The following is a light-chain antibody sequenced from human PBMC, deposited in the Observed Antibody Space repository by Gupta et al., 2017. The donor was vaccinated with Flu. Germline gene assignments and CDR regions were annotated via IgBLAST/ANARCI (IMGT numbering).Light chain of an antibody. J-gene: IGLJ3*02. CDR3: AAWDDSLNGLWV. CDR2: SDN. CDR1: SSNIGSNA. Sequence: VTSSWSGSSSNIGSNAVSWYQQIPGTAPKLLIYSDNKRPSGAPDRFSGSKSGTSAALAIRGLQSEEEAHYYCAAWDDSLNGLWVIGGGTKLTVL. V-gene: IGLV1-44*01.